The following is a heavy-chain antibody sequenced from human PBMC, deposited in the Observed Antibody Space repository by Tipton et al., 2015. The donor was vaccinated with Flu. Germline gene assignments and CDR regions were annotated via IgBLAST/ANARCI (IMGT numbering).Heavy chain of an antibody. CDR2: IYYSGST. D-gene: IGHD3-22*01. V-gene: IGHV4-59*01. J-gene: IGHJ5*02. CDR1: GGSISSYY. Sequence: LRLSCTVSGGSISSYYWSWIRQPPGKGLEWIGYIYYSGSTNYNPSLKSRVTISVDTSKNQFSLKLSSVTAADTAGYYCARLYYYDSSGYYYGGWFDPWGQGTLVTVSS. CDR3: ARLYYYDSSGYYYGGWFDP.